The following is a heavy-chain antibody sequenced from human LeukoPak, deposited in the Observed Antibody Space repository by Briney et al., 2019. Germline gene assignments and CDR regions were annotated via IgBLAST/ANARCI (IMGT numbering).Heavy chain of an antibody. J-gene: IGHJ5*02. CDR2: IYSGGST. CDR3: ARCGGSSWISWFDP. Sequence: GVSLRLSCAASGFTVNSNYMIWLRHAPGKGLEWVSVIYSGGSTYYADSEEGLFTISRDNSKNTLYLQMKRPRAEDTAVYYCARCGGSSWISWFDPWGQGTLVTVSS. V-gene: IGHV3-66*02. D-gene: IGHD5-12*01. CDR1: GFTVNSNY.